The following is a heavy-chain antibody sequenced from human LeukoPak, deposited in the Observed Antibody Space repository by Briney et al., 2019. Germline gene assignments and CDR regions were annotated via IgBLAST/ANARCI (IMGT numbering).Heavy chain of an antibody. CDR1: GGSISSYY. D-gene: IGHD1-14*01. CDR2: IYYSGST. Sequence: PSETLSLTCTVSGGSISSYYWSWIRQPPGKGLEWIGYIYYSGSTNYNPSLKSRVTISVDTSKNQFSLKLSSVTAADTAVYYCAGVADGTLVYWARGPRFRVSS. CDR3: AGVADGTLVY. J-gene: IGHJ4*02. V-gene: IGHV4-59*01.